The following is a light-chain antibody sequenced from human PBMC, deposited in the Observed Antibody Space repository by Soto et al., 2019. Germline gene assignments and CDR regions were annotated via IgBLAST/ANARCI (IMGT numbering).Light chain of an antibody. J-gene: IGKJ4*01. CDR3: QHYGSAPLT. Sequence: EIVLTQSPGTLSLSPGERATLSCRASQSVSSDYLAWYQQKPGQTPKVLIYRASSRATGIPDRFSGSGSGTDFTLTISRLEPEDFEEYYCQHYGSAPLTFGGGTKVEIK. V-gene: IGKV3-20*01. CDR1: QSVSSDY. CDR2: RAS.